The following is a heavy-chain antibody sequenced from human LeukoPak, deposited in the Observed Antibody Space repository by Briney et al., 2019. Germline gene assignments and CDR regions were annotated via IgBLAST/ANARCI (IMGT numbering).Heavy chain of an antibody. CDR1: GYTFTGYY. J-gene: IGHJ4*02. CDR3: ARSGRWLKLEGGDYFDY. D-gene: IGHD5-24*01. Sequence: ASVKVSCKASGYTFTGYYMHWVRQAPGQGLEWMGWINPNSGGTNYAQKFQGRVTMTRDTSISTAYMELSRLRSDDTAVYYCARSGRWLKLEGGDYFDYWGQGTLVTVSS. CDR2: INPNSGGT. V-gene: IGHV1-2*02.